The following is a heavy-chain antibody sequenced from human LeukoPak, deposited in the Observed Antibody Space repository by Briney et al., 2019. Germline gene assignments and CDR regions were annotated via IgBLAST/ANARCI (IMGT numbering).Heavy chain of an antibody. J-gene: IGHJ4*02. CDR3: ARGYSYGYPSDY. CDR1: GYTFTSYA. CDR2: ISAGNGNT. Sequence: ASVKVSCKASGYTFTSYAMHWVRQAPGQRLEWMGWISAGNGNTKYSQKFQGRVTITRDTSASTAYMELSSLRSEDTAVYYCARGYSYGYPSDYWGQGTLVTVSS. V-gene: IGHV1-3*01. D-gene: IGHD5-18*01.